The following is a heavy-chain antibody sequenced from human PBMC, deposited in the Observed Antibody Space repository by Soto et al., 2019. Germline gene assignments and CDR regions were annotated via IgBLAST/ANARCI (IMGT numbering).Heavy chain of an antibody. CDR2: FDPVVGEA. CDR1: GFTLTELP. CDR3: AGPVHWEAFAQ. V-gene: IGHV1-24*01. Sequence: QVQLVQSGAEVKKPGASVKVSCKVSGFTLTELPMHWVRQAPGKGLEWMGAFDPVVGEAVYAQFFQRSFILPDDTNINTAYTELISLEPEDTAVYFCAGPVHWEAFAQGGQGTMVTVSS. D-gene: IGHD7-27*01. J-gene: IGHJ3*01.